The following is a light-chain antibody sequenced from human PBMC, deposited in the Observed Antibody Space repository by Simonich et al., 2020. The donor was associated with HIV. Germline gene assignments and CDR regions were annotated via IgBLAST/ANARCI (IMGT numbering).Light chain of an antibody. CDR3: QQYYTTPPT. J-gene: IGKJ1*01. V-gene: IGKV4-1*01. CDR1: RNILYSSNNKNY. Sequence: IVMTQSPDSLAVSLGERATINCKSSRNILYSSNNKNYLAWYQQKPGQPPNLLIYWASSRESGVPDRFSASGSGTDFTLTISSLQAEDGAVYYCQQYYTTPPTFGQGTKVEIK. CDR2: WAS.